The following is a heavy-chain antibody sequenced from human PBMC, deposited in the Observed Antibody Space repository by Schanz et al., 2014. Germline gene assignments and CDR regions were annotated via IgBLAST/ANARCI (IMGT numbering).Heavy chain of an antibody. CDR1: GYTFTSYS. CDR2: IIPIHGIV. CDR3: ARDYYDSSGYYYCDY. D-gene: IGHD3-22*01. Sequence: QVQLVQSGAEVKKPGASVKVSCKASGYTFTSYSMHWVRQAPGQGLEWMGRIIPIHGIVNYAQRFQDRVRITADKSTSTAYMELSSLRSDDTAVYYCARDYYDSSGYYYCDYWGQGTLVTVSS. V-gene: IGHV1-69*09. J-gene: IGHJ4*02.